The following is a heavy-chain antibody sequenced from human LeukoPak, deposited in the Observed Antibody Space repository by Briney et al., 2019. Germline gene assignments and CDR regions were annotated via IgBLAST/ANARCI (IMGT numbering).Heavy chain of an antibody. Sequence: GASVKVSCKASGYTFTSYGISWVRQAPGQGLEWMGWINPNSGGTNYAQKFQGRVTMTRDTSISTAYMELSRLRSDDTAVYYCARDHVLMVYATYYFDYWGQGTLVTVSS. CDR3: ARDHVLMVYATYYFDY. D-gene: IGHD2-8*01. CDR1: GYTFTSYG. J-gene: IGHJ4*02. V-gene: IGHV1-2*02. CDR2: INPNSGGT.